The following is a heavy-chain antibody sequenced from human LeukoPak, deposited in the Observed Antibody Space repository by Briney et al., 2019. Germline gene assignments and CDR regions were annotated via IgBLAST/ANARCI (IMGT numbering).Heavy chain of an antibody. CDR3: AGINSGHYRY. D-gene: IGHD3-22*01. Sequence: ASDTLSLTRCLSGGSISIYYGRWIRQPPGKGREWIGYIYYSGRTNYNPSLKSRVTISVDTSKNQFSLKLSSVTAADTAVYYCAGINSGHYRYWGQGTLVTVSS. CDR2: IYYSGRT. V-gene: IGHV4-59*07. CDR1: GGSISIYY. J-gene: IGHJ4*02.